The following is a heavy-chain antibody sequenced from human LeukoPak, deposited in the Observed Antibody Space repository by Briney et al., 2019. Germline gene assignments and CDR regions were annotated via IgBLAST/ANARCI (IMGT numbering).Heavy chain of an antibody. CDR3: ATPWLVRYYYYGMDV. Sequence: GASVKVSCKVSGYTLTELSMHWVRQAPGQGLEWMGGFDPEDGETIYAQKFQGRVTMTEDTTTDTAYMELSSLRSEDTAVYYCATPWLVRYYYYGMDVWGQGTTVTVSS. J-gene: IGHJ6*02. CDR1: GYTLTELS. D-gene: IGHD6-19*01. V-gene: IGHV1-24*01. CDR2: FDPEDGET.